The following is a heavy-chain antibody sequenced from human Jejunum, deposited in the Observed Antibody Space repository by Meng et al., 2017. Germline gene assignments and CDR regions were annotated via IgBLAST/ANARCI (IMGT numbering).Heavy chain of an antibody. J-gene: IGHJ4*02. CDR3: ARAIRERYFDS. CDR2: VWPSGAT. Sequence: QLQDSVPGLWKLSGTLSLPCNVSGVPTTAPFHRTWRRQAPGKGLEWIGEVWPSGATYYNPSLSSRITISIDTSNNQFSLEVAFLTAAYTAVYYCARAIRERYFDSWGQGTLVTVSS. V-gene: IGHV4-4*02. D-gene: IGHD1-14*01. CDR1: GVPTTAPFH.